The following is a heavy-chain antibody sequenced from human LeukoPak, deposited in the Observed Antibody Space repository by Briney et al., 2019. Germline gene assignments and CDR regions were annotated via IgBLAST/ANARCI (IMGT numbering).Heavy chain of an antibody. CDR2: IYYSGST. CDR1: GGSISSGGYY. Sequence: PSQTLSLTCTVSGGSISSGGYYWSWIRQHPGKGLEWIGYIYYSGSTYYNPSLKSRVTISVDTSKNQFSLKLSSVTAADTAVYYCARGGRWLRAKPLDYWGQGTLVTVSS. CDR3: ARGGRWLRAKPLDY. J-gene: IGHJ4*02. V-gene: IGHV4-31*03. D-gene: IGHD5-12*01.